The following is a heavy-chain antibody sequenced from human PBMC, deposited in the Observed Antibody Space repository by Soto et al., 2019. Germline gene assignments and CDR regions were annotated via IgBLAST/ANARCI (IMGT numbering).Heavy chain of an antibody. J-gene: IGHJ6*02. CDR2: IYYSGST. D-gene: IGHD6-6*01. V-gene: IGHV4-59*01. Sequence: PSETLSLTCTVSGGSISSYYWSWIRQPPGKGLEWIGYIYYSGSTNYNPSLKSRVTISVDTSKNQFSLKLSSVTAADTAVYYCARGEVAARYYGMDVWGQGTTVTVSS. CDR3: ARGEVAARYYGMDV. CDR1: GGSISSYY.